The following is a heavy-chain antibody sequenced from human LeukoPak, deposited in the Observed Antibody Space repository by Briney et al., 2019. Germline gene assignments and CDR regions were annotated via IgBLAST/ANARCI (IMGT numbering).Heavy chain of an antibody. D-gene: IGHD2-15*01. Sequence: ASVRVSCKASGYTFTGYYMHWVRQAPGQGLEWMGWINPNSGGTNYAQKFQGRVTMTRDTSISTAYMELSRLRSDDTAVYYCARGGLPLYLYYMDVWGKGTTVTISS. V-gene: IGHV1-2*02. J-gene: IGHJ6*03. CDR1: GYTFTGYY. CDR2: INPNSGGT. CDR3: ARGGLPLYLYYMDV.